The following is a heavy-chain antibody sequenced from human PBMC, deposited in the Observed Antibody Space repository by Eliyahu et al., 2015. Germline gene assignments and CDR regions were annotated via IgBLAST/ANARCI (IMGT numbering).Heavy chain of an antibody. CDR2: ISASGGST. V-gene: IGHV3-23*01. CDR3: AKGLYGSGSYSGVDY. J-gene: IGHJ4*02. Sequence: EVQLLESGGGLVQPGGSLRLSCAASGFTFSSYAMSWVRQAPGKGLEWVSAISASGGSTYYADSVKGRFTISRDNSKNTLYLQMNSLRAEDTAVYYCAKGLYGSGSYSGVDYWGQGTLVTVSS. D-gene: IGHD3-10*01. CDR1: GFTFSSYA.